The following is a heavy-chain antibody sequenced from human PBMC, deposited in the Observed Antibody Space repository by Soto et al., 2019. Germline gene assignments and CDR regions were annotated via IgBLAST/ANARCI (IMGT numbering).Heavy chain of an antibody. J-gene: IGHJ4*02. CDR2: ISSSSTM. D-gene: IGHD6-19*01. CDR3: ARFRSGWGFDY. V-gene: IGHV3-48*02. Sequence: GGSLRLSCAASGFTVSSYGMNWVRQAPGKGLEWVSYISSSSTMYYADSVKGRFTISRDKAKNSLSLQMNSLRDEDTAVYYCARFRSGWGFDYWGQGTLVTVSS. CDR1: GFTVSSYG.